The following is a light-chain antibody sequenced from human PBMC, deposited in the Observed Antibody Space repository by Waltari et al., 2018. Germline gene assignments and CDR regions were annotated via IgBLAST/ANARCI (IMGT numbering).Light chain of an antibody. CDR3: QQYGSSPFT. CDR1: QSVSSSY. J-gene: IGKJ3*01. Sequence: EIVLTQSPGPLSLSPGERATLSCRASQSVSSSYLVWYQQKPGQAPRLLIYGAAIRATGIPGRFSGSWAGADVTLTSSRREPEDFAVYYCQQYGSSPFTFGPGTKVDI. CDR2: GAA. V-gene: IGKV3-20*01.